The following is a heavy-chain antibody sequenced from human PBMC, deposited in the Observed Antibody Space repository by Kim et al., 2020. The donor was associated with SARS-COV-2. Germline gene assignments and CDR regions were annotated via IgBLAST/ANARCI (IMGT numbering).Heavy chain of an antibody. CDR2: ISYDGSNK. D-gene: IGHD3-10*01. V-gene: IGHV3-30*18. J-gene: IGHJ4*02. Sequence: GGSLRLSCAASGFTFSSYGMHWVRQAPGKGLEWVAVISYDGSNKYYADPVKGRFTISRDNSKNTLYLQMNSLRAEDTAVYYCAKDPSGDWGQGTLVTVSS. CDR1: GFTFSSYG. CDR3: AKDPSGD.